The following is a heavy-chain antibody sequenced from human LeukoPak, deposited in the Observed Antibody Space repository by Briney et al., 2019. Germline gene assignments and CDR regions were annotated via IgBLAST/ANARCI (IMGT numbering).Heavy chain of an antibody. CDR2: IRSKAYGGTT. V-gene: IGHV3-49*04. Sequence: PGGSLRLSCTASGFTFGDYAMSWVRQAPGKGLEWVGFIRSKAYGGTTEYAASVKGRFTISRDDSKSIAYLQMNSLKTEDTAVYYCTRTMVRGVVPDYYSYGMDVWGKGTTVTVSS. J-gene: IGHJ6*04. CDR1: GFTFGDYA. D-gene: IGHD3-10*01. CDR3: TRTMVRGVVPDYYSYGMDV.